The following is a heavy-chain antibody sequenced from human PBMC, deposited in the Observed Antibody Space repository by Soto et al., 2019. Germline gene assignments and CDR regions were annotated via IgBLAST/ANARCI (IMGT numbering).Heavy chain of an antibody. J-gene: IGHJ4*02. V-gene: IGHV3-30*18. Sequence: GESLRLSCAASGFTFSSYGMHWVRQAPGKGLEWVAVISYDGSNKYYADSVKGRFTISRDNSKNTLYLQMNSLRAEDTAVYYCAKEAPSSMIVVVTGYYFDYWGQGTLVTVSS. CDR3: AKEAPSSMIVVVTGYYFDY. D-gene: IGHD3-22*01. CDR2: ISYDGSNK. CDR1: GFTFSSYG.